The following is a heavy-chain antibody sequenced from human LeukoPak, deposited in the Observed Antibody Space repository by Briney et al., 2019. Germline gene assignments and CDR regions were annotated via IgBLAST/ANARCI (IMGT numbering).Heavy chain of an antibody. D-gene: IGHD4-17*01. V-gene: IGHV4-39*02. J-gene: IGHJ4*02. CDR3: ASGTFDDYGDYARGDYFDH. Sequence: SETLSLTCTVSGGSVSSSNSYWGWIRHPPGKGPEWFTSIYYSDLTYDNPSRKSRVCISIDPSKNLFSLKVSSVTAADTAVYFCASGTFDDYGDYARGDYFDHWGQGTLVTVSS. CDR1: GGSVSSSNSY. CDR2: IYYSDLT.